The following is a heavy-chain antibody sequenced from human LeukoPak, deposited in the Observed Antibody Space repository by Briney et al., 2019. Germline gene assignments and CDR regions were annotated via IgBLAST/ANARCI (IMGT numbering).Heavy chain of an antibody. CDR3: ARAHGSGSWNWFDP. J-gene: IGHJ5*02. Sequence: GSLRLSCAASGFTVSSNYMTWVRQAPGKGLEWVSIIYTGGSTHYADSVKDRFTITRDSSENTLYLQMNSLRAEDTAVYYCARAHGSGSWNWFDPWGQGTLVTVSS. V-gene: IGHV3-66*01. CDR2: IYTGGST. CDR1: GFTVSSNY. D-gene: IGHD3-10*01.